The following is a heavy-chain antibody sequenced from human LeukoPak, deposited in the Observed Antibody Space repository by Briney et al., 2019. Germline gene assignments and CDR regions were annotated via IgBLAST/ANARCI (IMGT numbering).Heavy chain of an antibody. V-gene: IGHV3-48*03. CDR3: ARVRYFDWLGPFDY. Sequence: GGSLRLSCAASGFTFSNYEMNWVRQAPGKGLEWVSYISYSGTTIYYGDSVKGRFTISRDNAKKSLYLQMNSLRAEDTAVYYCARVRYFDWLGPFDYWGQGTLVTVSS. CDR1: GFTFSNYE. CDR2: ISYSGTTI. J-gene: IGHJ4*02. D-gene: IGHD3-9*01.